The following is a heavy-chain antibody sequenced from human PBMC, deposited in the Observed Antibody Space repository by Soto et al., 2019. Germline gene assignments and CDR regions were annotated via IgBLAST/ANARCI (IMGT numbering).Heavy chain of an antibody. CDR2: SDPSDSYT. Sequence: IPRKGLEWVGRSDPSDSYTNYSPSFQGHVTISADKSGSTAYLEWSSLKASDTAMYYCARLGGVTISYYYFGMDVWVQGTTVTGTS. D-gene: IGHD4-17*01. V-gene: IGHV5-10-1*01. J-gene: IGHJ6*02. CDR3: ARLGGVTISYYYFGMDV.